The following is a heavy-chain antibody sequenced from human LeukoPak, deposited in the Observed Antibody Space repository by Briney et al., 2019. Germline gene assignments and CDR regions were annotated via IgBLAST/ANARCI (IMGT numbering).Heavy chain of an antibody. CDR1: GYTFTGYY. Sequence: GASVKVSCKASGYTFTGYYVHWVRQAPGRGLEWMGWINPNTGGTNYAQKFQGRVTMTRDTSISTAYMELSRLRSDDTAVYYCARAVSGYYGSGSYSYWGQGTLVTVSS. V-gene: IGHV1-2*02. D-gene: IGHD3-10*01. J-gene: IGHJ4*02. CDR2: INPNTGGT. CDR3: ARAVSGYYGSGSYSY.